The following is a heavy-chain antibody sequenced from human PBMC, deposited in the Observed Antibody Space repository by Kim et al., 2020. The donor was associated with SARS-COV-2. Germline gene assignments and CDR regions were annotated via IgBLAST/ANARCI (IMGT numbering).Heavy chain of an antibody. J-gene: IGHJ6*01. V-gene: IGHV4-39*01. CDR2: INYSGSR. D-gene: IGHD2-15*01. CDR3: ARHEDLDYYGLDV. CDR1: GGSIRSSTHY. Sequence: SETLSLTCTVSGGSIRSSTHYWGWIRQPPGKGLEWIGSINYSGSRYYNPSLKSRVTISVDTSKNRFSLKVSSVAAADTAVYYCARHEDLDYYGLDVWGQGTTVTVSS.